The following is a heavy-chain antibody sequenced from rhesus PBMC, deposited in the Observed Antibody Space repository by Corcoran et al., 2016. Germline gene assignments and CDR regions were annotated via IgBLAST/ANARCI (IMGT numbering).Heavy chain of an antibody. Sequence: QVQLQESGPGVVKPSETLSLPCAVSCGSLSDSYRLSWIRQPAGRGLECLGYIYGSSTSTNYHPSLKRRVTISKDTSKNQFSLKLSSVTAADTALYDCARDYEDDYGYYSDAFDFWGQGLRVTVSS. V-gene: IGHV4S10*01. CDR3: ARDYEDDYGYYSDAFDF. D-gene: IGHD3-9*01. CDR1: CGSLSDSYR. CDR2: IYGSSTST. J-gene: IGHJ3*01.